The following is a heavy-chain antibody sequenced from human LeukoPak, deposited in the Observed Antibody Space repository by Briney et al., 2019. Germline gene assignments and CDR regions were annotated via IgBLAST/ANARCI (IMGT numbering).Heavy chain of an antibody. CDR3: ARGLYDCSSTSCHPRFDY. J-gene: IGHJ4*02. D-gene: IGHD2-2*01. Sequence: PSETLSLXCTVSGGSISSGDYYWSWIRQPPGKGLEWIGYIYYSGSTYYNPSLKSRVTISVDTSKNQFSLKLSSVTAADTAVYYCARGLYDCSSTSCHPRFDYWGQGTLVTVPS. V-gene: IGHV4-30-4*08. CDR1: GGSISSGDYY. CDR2: IYYSGST.